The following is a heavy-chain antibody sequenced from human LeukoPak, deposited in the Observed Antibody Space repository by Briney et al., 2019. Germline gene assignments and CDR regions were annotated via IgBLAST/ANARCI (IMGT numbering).Heavy chain of an antibody. Sequence: SETLSLTCTVSGGSISSYYWSWIRQPAGKGLEGIGRIYTSGSTNYNPSLKSRVTMSVDTSKNQFSLKLSSVTAADTAVYYCARALNDYDILTGYYLDWFDPWGQGTLVTVSS. CDR1: GGSISSYY. J-gene: IGHJ5*02. V-gene: IGHV4-4*07. CDR3: ARALNDYDILTGYYLDWFDP. D-gene: IGHD3-9*01. CDR2: IYTSGST.